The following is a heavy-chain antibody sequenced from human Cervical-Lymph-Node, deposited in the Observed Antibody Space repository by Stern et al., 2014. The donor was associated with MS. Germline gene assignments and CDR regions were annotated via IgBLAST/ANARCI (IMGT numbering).Heavy chain of an antibody. Sequence: VQLVESGAEVKKPGSSVKVSCKASGGTFSSYGISWVRQAPGQGLEWMGGIGTMFGTANYAQKFQGRVTISADESTSTAYMELSSLRSEDTAVYYCARASLVVVVAATPEYYYGMDVWGQGTTVTVSS. CDR1: GGTFSSYG. CDR2: IGTMFGTA. J-gene: IGHJ6*02. D-gene: IGHD2-15*01. CDR3: ARASLVVVVAATPEYYYGMDV. V-gene: IGHV1-69*12.